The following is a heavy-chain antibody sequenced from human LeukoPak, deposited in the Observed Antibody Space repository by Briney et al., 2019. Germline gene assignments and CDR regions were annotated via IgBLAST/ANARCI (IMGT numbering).Heavy chain of an antibody. CDR1: GFTFSNYW. D-gene: IGHD3-10*01. Sequence: PGGSLRLSCEGSGFTFSNYWMTWVRQAPEKGLEWVANIKPSGSEKHYADSVEGRFTISRDNAKNSLYLQMNSLRAEDTAVYYCARDPRGADWFDPWGQGTLVTVSS. J-gene: IGHJ5*02. V-gene: IGHV3-7*01. CDR2: IKPSGSEK. CDR3: ARDPRGADWFDP.